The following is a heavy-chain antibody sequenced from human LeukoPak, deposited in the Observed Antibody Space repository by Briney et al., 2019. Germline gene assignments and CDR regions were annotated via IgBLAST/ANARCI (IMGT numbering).Heavy chain of an antibody. CDR3: AVGASGWYAFDY. Sequence: PGGSLRLSCAASGITFSRNAMSWVRQAPGKGLEWVSAISGSGGSAYYAESVKGRFTISRDNSKNTLYLQMSSLGAEDTALYYCAVGASGWYAFDYWGQGTLVTVSS. J-gene: IGHJ4*02. CDR1: GITFSRNA. D-gene: IGHD6-19*01. V-gene: IGHV3-23*01. CDR2: ISGSGGSA.